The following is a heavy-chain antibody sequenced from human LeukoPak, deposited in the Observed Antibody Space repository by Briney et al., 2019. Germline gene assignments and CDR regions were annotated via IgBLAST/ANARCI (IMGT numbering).Heavy chain of an antibody. V-gene: IGHV3-9*01. CDR2: ISWNSDTI. J-gene: IGHJ4*02. D-gene: IGHD3-10*01. CDR3: AKMGYFGSGSYYTGEFYFDY. Sequence: GRSMRLSCAASGFAFDDYAMHWVRQAPGQGLEWFSSISWNSDTIYYAASVRGRFTISRDNAKKSLYLKMNSLRTKDTAFYYCAKMGYFGSGSYYTGEFYFDYWGQGTLVTVSS. CDR1: GFAFDDYA.